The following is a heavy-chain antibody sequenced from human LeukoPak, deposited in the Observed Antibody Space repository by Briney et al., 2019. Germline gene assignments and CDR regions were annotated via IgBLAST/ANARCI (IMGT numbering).Heavy chain of an antibody. CDR2: IYHSGNT. D-gene: IGHD3-10*01. V-gene: IGHV4-59*01. Sequence: RSETLSLTCTVSGDSIKNYYWSWIRQSPGKGLEWIGYIYHSGNTNYNPSLKSRLTMSIDTSKNQFSLNLNSVTAADTAVYYCARGNYGSGSYYVVDFDYWGRGTLVTVSS. J-gene: IGHJ4*02. CDR1: GDSIKNYY. CDR3: ARGNYGSGSYYVVDFDY.